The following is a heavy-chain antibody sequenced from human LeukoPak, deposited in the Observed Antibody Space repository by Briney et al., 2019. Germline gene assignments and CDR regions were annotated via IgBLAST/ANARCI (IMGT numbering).Heavy chain of an antibody. Sequence: GGSLRLSYAASGFSFSSYGMHWVRQAPGKGLEWVSGIDGSGTATYYADSVKGRFTASRDNSKNTLYLQLNSLRAEDTAVYYCAKIYRESNGRGFDCWGQGTLVSVSS. J-gene: IGHJ4*02. CDR2: IDGSGTAT. D-gene: IGHD2-8*01. V-gene: IGHV3-23*01. CDR1: GFSFSSYG. CDR3: AKIYRESNGRGFDC.